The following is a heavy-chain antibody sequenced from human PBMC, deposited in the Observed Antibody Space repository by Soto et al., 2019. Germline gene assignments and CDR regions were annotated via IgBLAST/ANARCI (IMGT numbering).Heavy chain of an antibody. CDR3: ARLASSFDP. Sequence: SETLSLTCTVSGGSISSYYWSWIRQPPGKGLEWIGYIYYSGSTNYNPSLKSRVTISVDTSKNQFSLKLSSVTAADTAVYYCARLASSFDPWGQGTLLTGSS. CDR1: GGSISSYY. D-gene: IGHD2-2*01. CDR2: IYYSGST. V-gene: IGHV4-59*01. J-gene: IGHJ5*02.